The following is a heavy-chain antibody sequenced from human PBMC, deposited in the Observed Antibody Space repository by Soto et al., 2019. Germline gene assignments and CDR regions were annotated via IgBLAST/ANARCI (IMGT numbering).Heavy chain of an antibody. V-gene: IGHV3-23*01. Sequence: PGGSLRLSCAASGFTFSSYAMSWVRQAPGKGLEWVSAISGSGGSTYYADSVKVRFTISRDNSKNTLYLQMNSLRAEDTAVYYCAKATDYYDSSGSKFLYWGQGTLVTVSS. J-gene: IGHJ4*02. CDR3: AKATDYYDSSGSKFLY. CDR1: GFTFSSYA. CDR2: ISGSGGST. D-gene: IGHD3-22*01.